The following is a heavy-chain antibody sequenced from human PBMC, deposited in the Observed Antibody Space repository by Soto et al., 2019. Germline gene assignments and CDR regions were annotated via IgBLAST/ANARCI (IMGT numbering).Heavy chain of an antibody. Sequence: GASVKVSCKASGYTFTSYGISWVRQAPGQGLEWIGWISAYNGNTNYSQKLQVRVTMTTDTSTRTGYRELRSVRSRDAAVYYCPRLPSGSSNSWYRCSFYGRQRILVPFSS. D-gene: IGHD2-2*01. J-gene: IGHJ4*02. CDR2: ISAYNGNT. CDR3: PRLPSGSSNSWYRCSFY. V-gene: IGHV1-18*01. CDR1: GYTFTSYG.